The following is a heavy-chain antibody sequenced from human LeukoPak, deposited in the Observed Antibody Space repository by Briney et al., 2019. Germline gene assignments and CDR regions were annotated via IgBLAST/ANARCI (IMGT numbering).Heavy chain of an antibody. J-gene: IGHJ4*02. Sequence: GGSLRLSCAASGFTVSGNYMSWVRQAPGKGLEWVSVIYSGGSTYYADSVKGRFTISRDNSKNTLYLQMNSLRAEDTAVYYCARGYSGYDFFFDYWGQGTLVTVSS. D-gene: IGHD5-12*01. CDR2: IYSGGST. CDR1: GFTVSGNY. CDR3: ARGYSGYDFFFDY. V-gene: IGHV3-53*01.